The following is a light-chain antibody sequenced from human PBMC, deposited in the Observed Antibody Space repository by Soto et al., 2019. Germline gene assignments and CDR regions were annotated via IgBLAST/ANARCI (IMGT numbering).Light chain of an antibody. V-gene: IGKV3-20*01. CDR1: QTLTNIS. CDR2: GAS. Sequence: EIVLTQSPGTLSLSPGERVTLSCRASQTLTNISLAWYQQEPGQAPRLLIHGASWRATAIPDRFSGSGSGTDFSLTISKLEPEEFAVYYCQQYGSSPTFGQGTKVDIK. CDR3: QQYGSSPT. J-gene: IGKJ1*01.